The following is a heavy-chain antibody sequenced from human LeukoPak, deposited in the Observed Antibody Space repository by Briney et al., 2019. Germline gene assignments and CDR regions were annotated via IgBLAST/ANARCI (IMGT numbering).Heavy chain of an antibody. CDR2: INPSGGST. V-gene: IGHV1-46*01. CDR1: GFTFSSYG. Sequence: GGSLRLSCAASGFTFSSYGMHWVRQAPGQGLEWMGIINPSGGSTSYAQKFQGRVTMTRDMSTSTVYMELSSLRSEDTAVYYCAKGNRYSSSWSSVYYYYYMDVWGKGTTVTVSS. D-gene: IGHD6-13*01. J-gene: IGHJ6*03. CDR3: AKGNRYSSSWSSVYYYYYMDV.